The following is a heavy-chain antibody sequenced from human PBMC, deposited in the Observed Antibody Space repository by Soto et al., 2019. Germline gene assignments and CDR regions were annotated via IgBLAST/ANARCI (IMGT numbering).Heavy chain of an antibody. Sequence: SVKVSCKASGGTFSSYSISWVRQAPGQGLECMGGIIPIFGTANYAQKFQGRVTITADESTSTAYMELSSLRSEDTAVYYCARSPPPQYYYDSSGYYTPPDYWGQGTLVTVSS. V-gene: IGHV1-69*13. CDR1: GGTFSSYS. D-gene: IGHD3-22*01. J-gene: IGHJ4*02. CDR2: IIPIFGTA. CDR3: ARSPPPQYYYDSSGYYTPPDY.